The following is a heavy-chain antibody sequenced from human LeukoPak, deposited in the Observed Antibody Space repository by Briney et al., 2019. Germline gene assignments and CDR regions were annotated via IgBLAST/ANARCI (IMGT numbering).Heavy chain of an antibody. D-gene: IGHD3-16*01. CDR3: AAYFMITFRGVIT. Sequence: ASVKVSCKASGYTFTGYYMHWVRQAPGQGLEWMGRINPNSGGTNYAQKFQDRVTMTRDTSISTAYMELSRLRSDDTVVYYCAAYFMITFRGVITWGQGTLVTVSS. CDR1: GYTFTGYY. J-gene: IGHJ5*02. V-gene: IGHV1-2*05. CDR2: INPNSGGT.